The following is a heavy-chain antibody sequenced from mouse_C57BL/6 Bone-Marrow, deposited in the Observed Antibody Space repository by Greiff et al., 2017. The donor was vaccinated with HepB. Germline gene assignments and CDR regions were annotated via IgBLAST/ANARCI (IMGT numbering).Heavy chain of an antibody. J-gene: IGHJ1*03. CDR1: GYSFTDYN. CDR2: INPNYGST. CDR3: AREGLLWLRRGYFDV. V-gene: IGHV1-39*01. D-gene: IGHD2-2*01. Sequence: LVESGPELVKPGASVKISCKASGYSFTDYNMNWVKQSNGKSLEWIGVINPNYGSTSYNQKFKGKATLTVDPSSSTSYMQLNSLTSEDSAVYYWAREGLLWLRRGYFDVWGTGTRVTVSS.